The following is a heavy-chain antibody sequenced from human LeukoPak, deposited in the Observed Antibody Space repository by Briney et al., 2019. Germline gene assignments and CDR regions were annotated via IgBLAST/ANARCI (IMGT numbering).Heavy chain of an antibody. CDR1: GFTFSSYW. V-gene: IGHV3-7*01. D-gene: IGHD6-13*01. J-gene: IGHJ4*02. CDR2: IKQDGSEK. CDR3: ARLSSSWGQYFDY. Sequence: GGSLRLSCAASGFTFSSYWMSWVRQAPGKGLEWVANIKQDGSEKYYVDSVKGRFTISRDNAKNSPYLQMNSLRAEDTAVYYCARLSSSWGQYFDYWGQGTLVTVSS.